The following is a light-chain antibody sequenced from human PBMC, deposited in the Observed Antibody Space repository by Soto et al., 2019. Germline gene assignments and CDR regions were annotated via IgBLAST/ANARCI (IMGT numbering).Light chain of an antibody. CDR2: SNN. V-gene: IGLV1-44*01. CDR1: SSNTGSNT. J-gene: IGLJ1*01. CDR3: AAWDDSLKV. Sequence: QSVLTQPPSASGTPGQRVTISCSGSSSNTGSNTVNWYQQLPGTAPKLLIYSNNQRPSGVPGRFSGSKSGTSASLAISGLQSEDEADYYCAAWDDSLKVFGTGTKVTVL.